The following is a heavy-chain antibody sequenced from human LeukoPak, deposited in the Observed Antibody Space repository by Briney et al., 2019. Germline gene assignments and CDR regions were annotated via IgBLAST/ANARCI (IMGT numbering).Heavy chain of an antibody. Sequence: HPGGSLRLSCAASGFTFSSYGMHWVRQAPGKGLEWVAFIRYDGSNKYYADSVKGRFTISRDNSKNTLYLQMNSLRAEDTAVFYCAKDQDDYVWGSYLGAFDIWGQGTMVTVSS. CDR2: IRYDGSNK. V-gene: IGHV3-30*02. CDR3: AKDQDDYVWGSYLGAFDI. CDR1: GFTFSSYG. J-gene: IGHJ3*02. D-gene: IGHD3-16*01.